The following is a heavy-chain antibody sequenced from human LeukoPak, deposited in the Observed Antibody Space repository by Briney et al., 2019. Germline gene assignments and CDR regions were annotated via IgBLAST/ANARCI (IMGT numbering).Heavy chain of an antibody. D-gene: IGHD1-26*01. CDR1: GYSFSSYW. J-gene: IGHJ5*02. V-gene: IGHV5-51*01. CDR3: AIKWDLYWFDP. CDR2: IYPGDSDT. Sequence: GESLKISCKGSGYSFSSYWIGWVRQMPGKGLEWMGIIYPGDSDTRYSPAFQGQVTTSADKSISTAYLQWSSLKASDTAMYYCAIKWDLYWFDPWGQGTLVTVSS.